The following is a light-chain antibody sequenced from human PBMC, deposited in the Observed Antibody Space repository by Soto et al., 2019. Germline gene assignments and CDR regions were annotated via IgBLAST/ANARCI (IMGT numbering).Light chain of an antibody. J-gene: IGLJ1*01. CDR2: GDS. Sequence: SYELTHPPSVSVAPGQTARITCERNNIGSKSVHWYQQKPGQAPVLVVYGDSDRPSGNPERFSGSNSENTATLTITRVEAGDEADYYCQVWDSSSDHLYVFGTGTKLTV. V-gene: IGLV3-21*02. CDR1: NIGSKS. CDR3: QVWDSSSDHLYV.